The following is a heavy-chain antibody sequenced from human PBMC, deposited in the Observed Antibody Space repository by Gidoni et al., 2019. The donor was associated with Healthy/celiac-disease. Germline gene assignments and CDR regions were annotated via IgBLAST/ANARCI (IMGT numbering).Heavy chain of an antibody. CDR2: IFSNDEK. D-gene: IGHD6-19*01. CDR3: ARIEKESLGPTYAFDI. J-gene: IGHJ3*02. V-gene: IGHV2-26*01. Sequence: QVTLKESGPVLVKPTETLTLTCTVSGVSLSNARMGVSWIRQPPVKALEWLAHIFSNDEKSYSTSLKSRLTISKDTSKSQVVLTMPNMDPVDTATYYCARIEKESLGPTYAFDIWVQGTMVTVSS. CDR1: GVSLSNARMG.